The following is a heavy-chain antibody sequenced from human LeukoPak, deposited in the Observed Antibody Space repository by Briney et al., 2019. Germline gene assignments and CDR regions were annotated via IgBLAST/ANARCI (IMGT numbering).Heavy chain of an antibody. V-gene: IGHV3-7*01. CDR3: ARRDGSSSRRSPIDY. Sequence: GGSLRLSCTASGFTFSDYWMTWVRQAPGKGPEWVANIKQDGGQRYYVDSVRGRFTISRDNAKNSLFLQMNGLRAEDTAVYYCARRDGSSSRRSPIDYWGQGTLVTVSS. D-gene: IGHD6-6*01. CDR2: IKQDGGQR. J-gene: IGHJ4*02. CDR1: GFTFSDYW.